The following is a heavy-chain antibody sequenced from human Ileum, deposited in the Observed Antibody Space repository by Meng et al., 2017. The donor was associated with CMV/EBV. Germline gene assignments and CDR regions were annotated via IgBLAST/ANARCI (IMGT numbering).Heavy chain of an antibody. D-gene: IGHD2-21*01. CDR2: IKQDGSEK. V-gene: IGHV3-7*01. CDR3: ARDDPVIAMPSEFYYGMDV. CDR1: GDSGSSASYY. J-gene: IGHJ6*02. Sequence: ETLSLTCTVSGDSGSSASYYWSWIRQAPGTGLEWVATIKQDGSEKYYVDSVKGRFTISRDNAKNSLYLQMNSLRAEDTAVYYCARDDPVIAMPSEFYYGMDVWGQGTTVTVSS.